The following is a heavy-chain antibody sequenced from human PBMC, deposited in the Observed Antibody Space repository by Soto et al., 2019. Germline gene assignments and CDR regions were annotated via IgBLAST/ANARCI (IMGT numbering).Heavy chain of an antibody. V-gene: IGHV3-21*01. D-gene: IGHD2-2*01. J-gene: IGHJ5*02. CDR1: GFTFSSYS. CDR3: ARDSYVVPAAKTGWFDL. CDR2: ISSSSSYI. Sequence: GSLRLSCAASGFTFSSYSMNWVRQAPGKGLEWVSSISSSSSYIYYADSVKGRFTISRDNAKNSLYLQMNSLRAEDTAVYYCARDSYVVPAAKTGWFDLWGQGTLVTVSS.